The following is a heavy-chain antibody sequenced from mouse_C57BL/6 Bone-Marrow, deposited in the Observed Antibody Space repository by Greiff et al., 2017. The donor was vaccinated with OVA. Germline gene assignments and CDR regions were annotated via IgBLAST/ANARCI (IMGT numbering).Heavy chain of an antibody. CDR2: ISIGSSTI. CDR3: ARQAAQATGYYYAMDY. Sequence: VQVGGSGGGLVKPGGSLNLSCAASGFTFGTYGIPWVLQAPEKGLGWFAYISIGSSTIYYADTVKGRFTISRDNAKNTLFLQMTSLRSEDTAMYYCARQAAQATGYYYAMDYWGQGTSVTVSS. CDR1: GFTFGTYG. D-gene: IGHD3-2*02. J-gene: IGHJ4*01. V-gene: IGHV5-17*01.